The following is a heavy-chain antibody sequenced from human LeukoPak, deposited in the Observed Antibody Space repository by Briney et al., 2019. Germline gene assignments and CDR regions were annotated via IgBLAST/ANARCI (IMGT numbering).Heavy chain of an antibody. CDR3: ARVPPSAHQLLSSDY. CDR1: GYTFTSYG. D-gene: IGHD2-2*01. Sequence: ASEKVSCKASGYTFTSYGISWVRQAPGQGLEWMAWISANNGETRYAQNFQGRVTMTTDTSTSTAYLELRSLRSDDTAVYYCARVPPSAHQLLSSDYWGQGTQVTVSS. J-gene: IGHJ4*02. V-gene: IGHV1-18*01. CDR2: ISANNGET.